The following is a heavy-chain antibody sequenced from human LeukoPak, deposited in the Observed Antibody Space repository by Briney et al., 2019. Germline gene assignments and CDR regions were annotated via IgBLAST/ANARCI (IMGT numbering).Heavy chain of an antibody. V-gene: IGHV3-30*03. CDR2: ISYDGTNK. CDR1: GFTFSHYG. J-gene: IGHJ5*02. D-gene: IGHD1-1*01. Sequence: GGSLRLSCAASGFTFSHYGIHWVRQAPGKGLEWVAVISYDGTNKYYADSVKGRFSISRDNSKNTLYLQMNSLRAEDTAVYYCARSGRDGTNPWGQGTLVTVSS. CDR3: ARSGRDGTNP.